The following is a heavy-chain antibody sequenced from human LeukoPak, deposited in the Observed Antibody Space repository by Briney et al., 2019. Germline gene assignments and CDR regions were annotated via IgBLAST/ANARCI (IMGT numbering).Heavy chain of an antibody. J-gene: IGHJ4*02. V-gene: IGHV3-30*03. Sequence: GGSLRLSCAASGLTFSSHGMHWVRQAPGKGLEGVTFISYDGSNKYYADSVKGRFTISRDNSKNTLFLQMNSLRAEDTAVYYCARQHTAATAFDYWGQGTLVTVSS. CDR1: GLTFSSHG. CDR3: ARQHTAATAFDY. D-gene: IGHD6-13*01. CDR2: ISYDGSNK.